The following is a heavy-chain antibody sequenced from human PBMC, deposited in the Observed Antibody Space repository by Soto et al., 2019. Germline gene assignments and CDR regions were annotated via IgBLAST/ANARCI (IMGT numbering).Heavy chain of an antibody. V-gene: IGHV3-33*03. CDR3: ASRSPALDY. CDR1: GLTLSRYW. Sequence: GGSLRLSCGASGLTLSRYWMSWVRQSPGKGLEWVAVIWYDGSNKYYADSVKGRFTISRDNSKNTLYLQMNSLRAEDTAVYYCASRSPALDYRAQRTPVTVSS. CDR2: IWYDGSNK. J-gene: IGHJ4*02. D-gene: IGHD2-2*01.